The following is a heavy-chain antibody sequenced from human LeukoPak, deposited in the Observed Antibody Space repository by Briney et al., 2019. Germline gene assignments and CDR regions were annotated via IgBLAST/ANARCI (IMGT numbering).Heavy chain of an antibody. CDR2: ISGSGGST. D-gene: IGHD3-3*01. CDR1: GFTFSSYG. J-gene: IGHJ4*02. V-gene: IGHV3-23*01. CDR3: AKHLYDFWSGFDY. Sequence: GGSLRLSCAASGFTFSSYGMSWVRQAPGKGLEWVSAISGSGGSTYYADSVKGRFTISRDNSKNTLYLQMNSLRAEDTAVHYCAKHLYDFWSGFDYWGQGTLVTVSS.